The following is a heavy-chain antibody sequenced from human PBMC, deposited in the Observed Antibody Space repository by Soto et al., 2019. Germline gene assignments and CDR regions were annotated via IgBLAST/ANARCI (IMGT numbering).Heavy chain of an antibody. D-gene: IGHD5-12*01. J-gene: IGHJ4*02. V-gene: IGHV3-30*18. Sequence: QVQPVESGGGVVQPGRSLRLSCAASGFTFSSYGMHWVRQAPGKGLEWVAVISYDGSNKYYADSVKGRFTISRDNSKNTLYLQMNSLRAEDTAVYYCAKDHGGRDGYNYGDYWGQGTLVTVSS. CDR1: GFTFSSYG. CDR3: AKDHGGRDGYNYGDY. CDR2: ISYDGSNK.